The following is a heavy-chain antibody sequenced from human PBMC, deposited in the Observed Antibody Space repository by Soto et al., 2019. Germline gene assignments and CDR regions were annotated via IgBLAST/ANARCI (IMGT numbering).Heavy chain of an antibody. CDR3: AREFPLANGYSSSWYPDAPMDV. D-gene: IGHD6-13*01. CDR2: INWNGGST. Sequence: GGSLRLSCAASGFTFDDYGMSWVRQAPGKGLEWVSGINWNGGSTGYADSVKGRFTISRDNAKNSLYLQMNSLRAEDTALYHCAREFPLANGYSSSWYPDAPMDVWGKGTTVTVSS. V-gene: IGHV3-20*01. J-gene: IGHJ6*04. CDR1: GFTFDDYG.